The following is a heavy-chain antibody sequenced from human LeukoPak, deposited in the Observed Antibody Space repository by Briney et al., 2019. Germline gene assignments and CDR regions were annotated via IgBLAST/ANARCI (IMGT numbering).Heavy chain of an antibody. CDR2: MSYDGNNK. Sequence: GGSLRLSCSASGFTFSSFGMHWVRQAPGKGLEWVTLMSYDGNNKYSADSVRGRFSISRDNSKNTLYLQMNSLRAEDTAVYYCARVWPSDDYGDYGDAFDIWGQGTMVTVSS. CDR3: ARVWPSDDYGDYGDAFDI. D-gene: IGHD4-17*01. CDR1: GFTFSSFG. J-gene: IGHJ3*02. V-gene: IGHV3-30*03.